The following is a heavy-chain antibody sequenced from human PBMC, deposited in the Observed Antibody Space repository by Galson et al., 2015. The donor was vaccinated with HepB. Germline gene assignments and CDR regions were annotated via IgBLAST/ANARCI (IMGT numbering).Heavy chain of an antibody. V-gene: IGHV1-18*01. Sequence: SVKVSCKASDTILTRNSINWVRRAPGQGLEWMGRISGDNGNTNYAQKFQGRVTMTTDTSTSTAYMELRSLRPDDTAVYYCARASYYGSGSQSPWGQGTLVIVSS. CDR3: ARASYYGSGSQSP. CDR2: ISGDNGNT. CDR1: DTILTRNS. J-gene: IGHJ5*02. D-gene: IGHD3-10*01.